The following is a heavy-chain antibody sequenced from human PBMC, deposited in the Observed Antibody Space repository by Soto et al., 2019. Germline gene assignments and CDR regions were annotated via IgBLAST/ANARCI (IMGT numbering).Heavy chain of an antibody. Sequence: ASVKVSCKASGGTFSSYATSWVRQAPGQGLEWMGGIIPIFGTANYAQKFQGRVTITADESTSTAYMELSSLRSEDTAVYYCAREGYCSSTSCWQRSDAFDIWGQGTMVTVSS. J-gene: IGHJ3*02. CDR1: GGTFSSYA. V-gene: IGHV1-69*13. CDR3: AREGYCSSTSCWQRSDAFDI. CDR2: IIPIFGTA. D-gene: IGHD2-2*01.